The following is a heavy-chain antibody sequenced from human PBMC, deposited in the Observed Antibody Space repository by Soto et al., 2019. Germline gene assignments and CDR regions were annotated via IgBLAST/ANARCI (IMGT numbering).Heavy chain of an antibody. D-gene: IGHD3-10*01. V-gene: IGHV3-15*01. J-gene: IGHJ4*02. CDR1: GFTFSSAW. CDR3: TRDPFIRGVIY. Sequence: GGSLRLSCAGSGFTFSSAWMSWVRQAPGRGLEWLGRIKSKTRGGTADYASSVRGRFTISRDDSQNTLYLQMNSLKTEDTAVYYYTRDPFIRGVIYWGQGTLVTVSP. CDR2: IKSKTRGGTA.